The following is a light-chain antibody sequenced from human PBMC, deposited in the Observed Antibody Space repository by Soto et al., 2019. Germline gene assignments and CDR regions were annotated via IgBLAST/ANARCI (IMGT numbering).Light chain of an antibody. CDR2: AAS. CDR3: QQLNTYPLT. J-gene: IGKJ4*01. Sequence: DIQLTQSPSFLSASVGDRVTITCRASQGISSYLAWYQQKPGKAPKVLIYAASTLQSGVPSRFSGSGSGTEFTLTISSLQPEGFATYYCQQLNTYPLTFGGGTKVEIK. CDR1: QGISSY. V-gene: IGKV1-9*01.